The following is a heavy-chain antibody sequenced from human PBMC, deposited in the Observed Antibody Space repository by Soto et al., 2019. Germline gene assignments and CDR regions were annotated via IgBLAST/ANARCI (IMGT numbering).Heavy chain of an antibody. V-gene: IGHV3-30-3*01. Sequence: ESGGGVVQPGRSLRLSCAASGFTFSSYAMHWVRQAPGKGLEWVAVISYDGSNKYYADSVKGRFTISRDNSKNTLYLQMNSLRAEDTAVYYCARECRKSGYDSGDAFDIWGQGTMVTVSS. CDR3: ARECRKSGYDSGDAFDI. CDR2: ISYDGSNK. J-gene: IGHJ3*02. D-gene: IGHD5-12*01. CDR1: GFTFSSYA.